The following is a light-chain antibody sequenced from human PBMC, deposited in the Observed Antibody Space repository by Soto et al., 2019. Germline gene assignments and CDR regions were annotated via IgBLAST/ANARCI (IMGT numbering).Light chain of an antibody. V-gene: IGKV1-6*01. J-gene: IGKJ4*01. CDR2: AVS. CDR3: LQDYSFPLT. CDR1: QGSRND. Sequence: AIQMTQSSSPLSTSIGSRVPIPCRARQGSRNDVGWYKQKPGTAPKLWSYAVSSLQSGVPSRVSGSGAATDFILTISSLQPEDFETYYCLQDYSFPLTFGGGTKVDIK.